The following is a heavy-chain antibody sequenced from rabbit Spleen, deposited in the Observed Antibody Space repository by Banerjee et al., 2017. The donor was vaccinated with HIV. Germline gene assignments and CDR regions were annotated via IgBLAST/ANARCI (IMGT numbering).Heavy chain of an antibody. CDR2: IRLYESGI. J-gene: IGHJ4*01. Sequence: QSLEESGGDLVKPEGSLTLTCTVSGFSFSSTYDMCWVRQAPGKGLEWIGCIRLYESGIWYASWVNGRFTISKTSSTTVTLQMTSLTAADTATYFCARSPIGSSNWSFNLWGPGTLVTVS. V-gene: IGHV1S40*01. CDR3: ARSPIGSSNWSFNL. D-gene: IGHD8-1*01. CDR1: GFSFSSTYD.